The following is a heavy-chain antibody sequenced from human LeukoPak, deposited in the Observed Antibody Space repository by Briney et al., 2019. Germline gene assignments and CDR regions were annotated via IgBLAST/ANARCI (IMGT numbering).Heavy chain of an antibody. CDR2: IYTSGST. V-gene: IGHV4-61*02. CDR1: GGSISSGSYY. CDR3: AREIIGYSSSWRLIDY. D-gene: IGHD6-13*01. Sequence: PSETLSLTCTVSGGSISSGSYYWSWIRQPAGKGLEWIGRIYTSGSTNYNPSLKSRVTMSVDTSKNQFSLKLSSVTAADTAVYYCAREIIGYSSSWRLIDYWGQGTLVTVSS. J-gene: IGHJ4*02.